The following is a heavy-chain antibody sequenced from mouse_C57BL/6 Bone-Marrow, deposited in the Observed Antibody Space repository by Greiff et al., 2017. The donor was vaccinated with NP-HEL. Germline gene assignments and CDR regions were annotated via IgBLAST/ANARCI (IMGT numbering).Heavy chain of an antibody. D-gene: IGHD2-4*01. J-gene: IGHJ2*01. V-gene: IGHV1-81*01. CDR2: IYPRSGNT. Sequence: VQVVESGAELARPGASVKLSCKASGYTFTSYGISWVKQRTGQGLEWIGEIYPRSGNTYYNEKFKGKATLTADKSSSTAYMGLRSLTSEDSAVYFCARSGRLGRVYYFDYWGQGTTLTVSS. CDR1: GYTFTSYG. CDR3: ARSGRLGRVYYFDY.